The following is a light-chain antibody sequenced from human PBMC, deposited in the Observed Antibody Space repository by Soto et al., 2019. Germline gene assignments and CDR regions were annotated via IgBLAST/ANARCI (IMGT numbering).Light chain of an antibody. CDR1: QSVNSSY. J-gene: IGKJ2*01. CDR2: AAS. V-gene: IGKV3-20*01. CDR3: QQYGRSLPKYT. Sequence: EIVLTQSPGTLSLSPGERVTVSCRASQSVNSSYLAWYQQRPGQAPRLLIFAASSRASGVPDRFSGGGPGTDFTLTISRLEPEDFAVYYCQQYGRSLPKYTFGQGTKLEIK.